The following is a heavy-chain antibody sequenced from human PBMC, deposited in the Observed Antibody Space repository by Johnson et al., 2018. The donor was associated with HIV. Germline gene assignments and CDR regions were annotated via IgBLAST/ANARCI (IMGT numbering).Heavy chain of an antibody. CDR3: AREFLPYGSGSYYSYGAFDI. CDR2: IKQDGSEK. V-gene: IGHV3-7*03. CDR1: GFTFSSYW. J-gene: IGHJ3*02. D-gene: IGHD3-10*01. Sequence: VQLVESGGGLVQPGGSLRLSCAASGFTFSSYWMSWVRKAPGKGLEWVANIKQDGSEKYYVDSVKGRFTISRDNAKNSLYLQMNSLRAEDTAVYYCAREFLPYGSGSYYSYGAFDIWGQGTMVTVSS.